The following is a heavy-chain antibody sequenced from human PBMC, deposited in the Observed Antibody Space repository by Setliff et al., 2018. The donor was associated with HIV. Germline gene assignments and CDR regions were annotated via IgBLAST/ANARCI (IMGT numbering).Heavy chain of an antibody. Sequence: SATLSLTCSVSGGSINNDIYFWSWIRQHPGKGLEWIGYIYYSGSTYYNPSLKSRITISVDTSKNQFSLRLSSVTAADTAVYYCARSGSSSPYYFDYWGQGTLVTVSS. CDR3: ARSGSSSPYYFDY. D-gene: IGHD6-6*01. CDR2: IYYSGST. V-gene: IGHV4-31*03. CDR1: GGSINNDIYF. J-gene: IGHJ4*02.